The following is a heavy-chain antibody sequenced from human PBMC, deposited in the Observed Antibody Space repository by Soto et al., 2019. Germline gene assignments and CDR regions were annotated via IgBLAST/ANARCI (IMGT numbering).Heavy chain of an antibody. J-gene: IGHJ6*03. D-gene: IGHD3-3*01. Sequence: PSETLSLTCAVYGGSFSGYYWSWIRQPPGKGLDWIGEINHSGSTNYNPSLKSRVTISVDTSKNQFSLKLSSVTAADTAVYYCARGKYYDFWSGYGVYYYMDVWGKGTTVTVSS. V-gene: IGHV4-34*01. CDR3: ARGKYYDFWSGYGVYYYMDV. CDR2: INHSGST. CDR1: GGSFSGYY.